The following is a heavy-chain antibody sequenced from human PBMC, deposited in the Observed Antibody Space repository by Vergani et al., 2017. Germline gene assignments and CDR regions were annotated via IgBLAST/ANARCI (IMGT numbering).Heavy chain of an antibody. Sequence: QVQLQQWGAGLLKPSETLSLTCAVYGGSFSGYYWSWIRQPPGKGLEWNGEINHSGSTNYNPSLKSRVTISVDTSKNQFSLKLSSVTAADTAVYYCARAGILWWYGSQYYFDYWGQGTLVTVSS. J-gene: IGHJ4*02. CDR1: GGSFSGYY. CDR2: INHSGST. V-gene: IGHV4-34*01. D-gene: IGHD2-21*01. CDR3: ARAGILWWYGSQYYFDY.